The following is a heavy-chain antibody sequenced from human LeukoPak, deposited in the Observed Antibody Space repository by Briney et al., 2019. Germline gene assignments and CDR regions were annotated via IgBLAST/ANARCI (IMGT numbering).Heavy chain of an antibody. J-gene: IGHJ4*02. CDR3: AADLTFWSGYYRFDC. Sequence: ASVKVSCKASGYSFTDYYMHWVRQAPGQGLEWMGWINPNSGVTNYAQKFQGRVTMTRDTSISTAYMELSSLRSEDTAVYYCAADLTFWSGYYRFDCWGQGTLVTVSS. CDR2: INPNSGVT. V-gene: IGHV1-2*02. D-gene: IGHD3-3*01. CDR1: GYSFTDYY.